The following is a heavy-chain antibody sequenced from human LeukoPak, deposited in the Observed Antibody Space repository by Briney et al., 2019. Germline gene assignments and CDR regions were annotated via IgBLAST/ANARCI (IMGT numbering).Heavy chain of an antibody. V-gene: IGHV3-30*03. CDR3: ARGTAAGLYYFDY. CDR1: GFTFSSYG. CDR2: ISYDGSNK. Sequence: GGSLRLSRAASGFTFSSYGMHWVRQAPGKGLEWVAVISYDGSNKYYADSVKGRFTISRDNSKNTLYLQMNSLRAEDTAVYYCARGTAAGLYYFDYWGQGTLVTVSS. D-gene: IGHD6-13*01. J-gene: IGHJ4*02.